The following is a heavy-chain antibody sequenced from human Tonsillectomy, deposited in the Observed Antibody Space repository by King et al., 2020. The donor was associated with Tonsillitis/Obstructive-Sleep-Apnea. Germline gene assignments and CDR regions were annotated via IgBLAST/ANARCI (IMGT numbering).Heavy chain of an antibody. Sequence: TLKESGPVLVKPTETLTLTCTVSGFSLSNARMGVSWIRQPPGKALEWLAHIFSNDEKSYSTSLKSRLTISKDTSKSQVVLTMTNMDPVDTATYYCARIRAIFGVVIDDAFDIWGQGTMVTVSS. D-gene: IGHD3-3*01. V-gene: IGHV2-26*01. J-gene: IGHJ3*02. CDR3: ARIRAIFGVVIDDAFDI. CDR1: GFSLSNARMG. CDR2: IFSNDEK.